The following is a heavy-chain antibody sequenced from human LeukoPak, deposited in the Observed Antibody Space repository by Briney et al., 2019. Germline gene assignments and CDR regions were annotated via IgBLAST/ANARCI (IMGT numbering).Heavy chain of an antibody. Sequence: SVKVSCKASGGTFSSYAVSWVRQAPGQGLEWMGGIIPIFGTANYAQKFQGRVTITADESTSTAYMELSSLRSEDTAVYYCARVLADAFDIWGQGTMVTVSS. CDR3: ARVLADAFDI. D-gene: IGHD3-3*01. CDR2: IIPIFGTA. J-gene: IGHJ3*02. CDR1: GGTFSSYA. V-gene: IGHV1-69*01.